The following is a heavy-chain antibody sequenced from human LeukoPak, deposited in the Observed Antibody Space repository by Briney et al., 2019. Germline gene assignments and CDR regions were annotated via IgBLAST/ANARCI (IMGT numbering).Heavy chain of an antibody. V-gene: IGHV4-59*12. J-gene: IGHJ4*02. CDR3: ARDRPYYYDSSGYGGFDY. Sequence: PSETLSLTCTVSGGSISSYYWSWIRQSPGKGLEWIGHIYFSGSTNYNPSLKSRVTISVDTSKNQFSLKLSSVTAADTAVYYCARDRPYYYDSSGYGGFDYWGQGTLVTVSS. CDR1: GGSISSYY. D-gene: IGHD3-22*01. CDR2: IYFSGST.